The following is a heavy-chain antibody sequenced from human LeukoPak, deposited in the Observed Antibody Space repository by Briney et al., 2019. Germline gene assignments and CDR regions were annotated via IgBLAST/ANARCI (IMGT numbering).Heavy chain of an antibody. CDR3: ARGGYCSSTSCLGFDY. Sequence: PSETLSLTCAVYGGSFSGYYWSWIRQPPGKGLEWIGEINHSGSTNYNPSLKSRVTISVDTSKNQFSLKLSSVTAADTAVYYCARGGYCSSTSCLGFDYWGQGTLVTVSS. CDR2: INHSGST. V-gene: IGHV4-34*01. CDR1: GGSFSGYY. D-gene: IGHD2-2*01. J-gene: IGHJ4*02.